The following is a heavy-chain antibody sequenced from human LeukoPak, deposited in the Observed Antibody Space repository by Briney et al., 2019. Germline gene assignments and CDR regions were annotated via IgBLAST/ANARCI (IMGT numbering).Heavy chain of an antibody. V-gene: IGHV3-23*01. CDR3: AYCSGGSCYSYAFDI. J-gene: IGHJ3*02. CDR1: GFTFSSYA. Sequence: GGSLRLSCAASGFTFSSYAMSWVRQAPGKGLEWVSAISGSGGSTYYADSVKGRFTISRDNSKNTLYLQMNSLRAEDTAVYYCAYCSGGSCYSYAFDIWGQGTMVTVSS. CDR2: ISGSGGST. D-gene: IGHD2-15*01.